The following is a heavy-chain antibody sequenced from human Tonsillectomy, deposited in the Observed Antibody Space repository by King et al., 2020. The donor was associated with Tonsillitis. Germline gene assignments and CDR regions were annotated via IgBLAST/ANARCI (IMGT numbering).Heavy chain of an antibody. Sequence: VQLVESGGGLVQPGGSLRLSCATSGFSFRNYDMNWVRQAPGKGLEWVSSIRSSSRNISYAGSVKGRFTISRDNARNSLYLQMDSLRVEDTAVYYCAKDKGAHYYDSGRGAFDVWGQGTMVTVSS. CDR1: GFSFRNYD. J-gene: IGHJ3*01. CDR3: AKDKGAHYYDSGRGAFDV. D-gene: IGHD3-22*01. V-gene: IGHV3-21*06. CDR2: IRSSSRNI.